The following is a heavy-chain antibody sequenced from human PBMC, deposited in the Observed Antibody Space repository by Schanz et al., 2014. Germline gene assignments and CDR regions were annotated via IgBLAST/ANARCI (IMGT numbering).Heavy chain of an antibody. CDR1: GFAFSVYG. Sequence: QVQMVDSGGGVVQPGRSLRLSCAASGFAFSVYGMHWVRQAPGKGPEWVAVIWSDGSTKYYADSVKGRFTISRDNAKNSLYLQMNSLRAEDTAVLYCARVHHYDPSGWGYFDYWGQGTLVTVSS. CDR3: ARVHHYDPSGWGYFDY. V-gene: IGHV3-33*01. D-gene: IGHD3-22*01. CDR2: IWSDGSTK. J-gene: IGHJ4*02.